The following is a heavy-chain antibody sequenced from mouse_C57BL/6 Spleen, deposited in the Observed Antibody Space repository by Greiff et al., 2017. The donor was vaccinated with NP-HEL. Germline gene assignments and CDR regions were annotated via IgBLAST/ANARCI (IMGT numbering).Heavy chain of an antibody. CDR2: INPNNGGT. D-gene: IGHD1-2*01. Sequence: EVKLMESGPELVKPGASVKIPCKASGYTFTDYNMDWVKQSHGKSLEWIGDINPNNGGTIYNQKFKGKATLTVDKSSSTAYMELRSLTSEDTAVYYCARQKDFITTVLDYWGQGTTLTVSS. CDR1: GYTFTDYN. J-gene: IGHJ2*01. V-gene: IGHV1-18*01. CDR3: ARQKDFITTVLDY.